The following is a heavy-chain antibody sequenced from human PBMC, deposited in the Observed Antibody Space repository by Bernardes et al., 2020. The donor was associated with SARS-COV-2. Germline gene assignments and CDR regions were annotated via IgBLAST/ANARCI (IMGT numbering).Heavy chain of an antibody. J-gene: IGHJ5*02. CDR2: IFSSGRT. V-gene: IGHV4-4*09. CDR1: GGSFSNYY. CDR3: ASSREQWLVRGP. Sequence: SETLSLTCTISGGSFSNYYWSWLRQPPGKGLEWIGHIFSSGRTNYNPSLKSRVTISVDTSKNQFSLRLNSVTAADTAVYYCASSREQWLVRGPGGQGNLVTVAS. D-gene: IGHD6-19*01.